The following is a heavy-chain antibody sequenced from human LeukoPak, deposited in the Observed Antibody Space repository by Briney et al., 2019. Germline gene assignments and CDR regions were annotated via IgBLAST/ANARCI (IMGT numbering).Heavy chain of an antibody. CDR3: ARQGQISAFDV. Sequence: SETLFLTCAVYVGSFSNYHWSWIRQPPGKGLEWIGEINHSGHTKYSPSLKSRVTISADTSKNQFSLKMTSLTAADTAVYYCARQGQISAFDVWGHGNLVIVSS. CDR1: VGSFSNYH. CDR2: INHSGHT. V-gene: IGHV4-34*01. J-gene: IGHJ4*01. D-gene: IGHD2-15*01.